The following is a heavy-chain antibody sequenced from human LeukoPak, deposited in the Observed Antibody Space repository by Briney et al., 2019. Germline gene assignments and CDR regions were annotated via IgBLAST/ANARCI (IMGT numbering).Heavy chain of an antibody. V-gene: IGHV4-39*07. CDR3: ARGRESYRQRKWLDY. D-gene: IGHD3-16*02. CDR2: INHSGST. Sequence: SETLSLTCTVSGGLISRSSYYWSWIRQPPGKGLEWIGEINHSGSTNYNPSLKSRVTISVDTSKNQFSLKLSSVTAADTAVYYCARGRESYRQRKWLDYWGQGTLVTVSS. J-gene: IGHJ4*02. CDR1: GGLISRSSYY.